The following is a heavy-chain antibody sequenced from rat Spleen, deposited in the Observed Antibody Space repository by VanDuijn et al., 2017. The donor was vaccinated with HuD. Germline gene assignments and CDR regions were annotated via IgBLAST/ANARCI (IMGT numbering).Heavy chain of an antibody. Sequence: EVQLVESGGGLVQPGRSMKLSCAASGFSFSNYCMTWVRQGLTKSLEWVASISTNTYYRDSVKGRFTISRDNANSILYLQMDSLRSEDTATYYCARGNMDSTDYYHYFDYWGQGVMVTVSS. CDR3: ARGNMDSTDYYHYFDY. D-gene: IGHD1-6*01. J-gene: IGHJ2*01. V-gene: IGHV5-25*01. CDR1: GFSFSNYC. CDR2: ISTNT.